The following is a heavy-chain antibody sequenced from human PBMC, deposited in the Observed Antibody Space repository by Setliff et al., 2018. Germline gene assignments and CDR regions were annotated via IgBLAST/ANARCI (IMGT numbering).Heavy chain of an antibody. CDR1: GFTFSSYA. J-gene: IGHJ4*02. CDR3: AKSPVAYCSGAVCYPFDY. V-gene: IGHV3-23*01. CDR2: MSASGTST. D-gene: IGHD2-8*02. Sequence: GESLKLSCATSGFTFSSYAMSWVRQAPGKGLEWVSAMSASGTSTYHADSVKGRFTISGDNSKNTLYLQMNSLRAEDTAVYFCAKSPVAYCSGAVCYPFDYWGQGTLVTVS.